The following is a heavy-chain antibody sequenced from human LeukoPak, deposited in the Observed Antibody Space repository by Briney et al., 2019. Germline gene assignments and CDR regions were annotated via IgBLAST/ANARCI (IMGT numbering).Heavy chain of an antibody. CDR1: GGSLSSYY. J-gene: IGHJ5*02. V-gene: IGHV4-59*08. D-gene: IGHD7-27*01. CDR3: ARASPRYLSPWGP. CDR2: IYYSGST. Sequence: SETLSLTCTVSGGSLSSYYWSCIRQPPGKGLEWIGYIYYSGSTNYNRSLKSRVTISVDTSKNQFSLKLSSVTAADTAVYYCARASPRYLSPWGPWGQGTLVTVSS.